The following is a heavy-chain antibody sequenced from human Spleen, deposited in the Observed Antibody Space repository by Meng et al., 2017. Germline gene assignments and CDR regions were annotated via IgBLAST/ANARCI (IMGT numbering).Heavy chain of an antibody. Sequence: SETLSLTCVVSGGSFSDYYWSWIRQPPGKGLEWIGEINHSASTYYTTSLESRATISVVTYQNNLSLKLRSVTAADSAVYYCARGPTTMAHDFDYWGQGTLVTVSS. CDR3: ARGPTTMAHDFDY. V-gene: IGHV4-34*01. J-gene: IGHJ4*02. CDR1: GGSFSDYY. D-gene: IGHD4-11*01. CDR2: INHSAST.